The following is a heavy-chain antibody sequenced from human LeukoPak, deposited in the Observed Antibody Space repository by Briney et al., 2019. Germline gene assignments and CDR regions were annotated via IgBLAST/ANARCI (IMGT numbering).Heavy chain of an antibody. D-gene: IGHD6-13*01. V-gene: IGHV3-23*01. Sequence: GGSLRLSCAASGFTFSRHAMSWVRQAPGKGLEWVSAITSGSGSNVYYTDSLKGWFTISRDNSKNTLYLQMNSLRAEDTAVYYCARHGSWSFDYWGQGTLVTVSA. J-gene: IGHJ4*02. CDR1: GFTFSRHA. CDR2: ITSGSGSNV. CDR3: ARHGSWSFDY.